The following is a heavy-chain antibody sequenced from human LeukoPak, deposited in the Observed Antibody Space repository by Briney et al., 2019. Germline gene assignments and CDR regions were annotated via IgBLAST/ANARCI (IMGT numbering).Heavy chain of an antibody. J-gene: IGHJ4*02. CDR3: ARDGKTRGWLYTSRPWDS. CDR1: GFTFSSYA. D-gene: IGHD6-19*01. V-gene: IGHV3-23*01. Sequence: GGSLRLSCAASGFTFSSYAMSWVRQAPGKGLEWVSVITDSGGTTYYADSVKGRFTISRDNSKNTLYLQMNSLRAEDTAVYYCARDGKTRGWLYTSRPWDSWGQGTLVTVSS. CDR2: ITDSGGTT.